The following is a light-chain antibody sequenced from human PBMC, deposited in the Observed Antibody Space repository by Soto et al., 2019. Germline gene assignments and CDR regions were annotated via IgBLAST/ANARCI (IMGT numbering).Light chain of an antibody. CDR3: QSYDSSLSGSRV. J-gene: IGLJ2*01. Sequence: QLVLTQPPSVSGAPGQRVTISCTGSSSNIGAGYDVRWYQQLPGTAPKLLIYGNSNRPSGVPDRFSGSKSGTSASLAITGLQAEDEADYYCQSYDSSLSGSRVFGGGTQLTVL. CDR1: SSNIGAGYD. V-gene: IGLV1-40*01. CDR2: GNS.